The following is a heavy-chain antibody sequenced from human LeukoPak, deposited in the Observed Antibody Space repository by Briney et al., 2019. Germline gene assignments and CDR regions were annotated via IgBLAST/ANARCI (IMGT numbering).Heavy chain of an antibody. D-gene: IGHD6-13*01. J-gene: IGHJ4*02. CDR1: GFTFSSYG. Sequence: GGSLRLPCAASGFTFSSYGMHWVRQAPGKGLEWVAVISYDGSNKYYADSVKGRFTISRDNSKNTLYLQMNSLRAEDTAVYYCAKGLQQLVINYWGQGTLVTVSS. CDR2: ISYDGSNK. CDR3: AKGLQQLVINY. V-gene: IGHV3-30*18.